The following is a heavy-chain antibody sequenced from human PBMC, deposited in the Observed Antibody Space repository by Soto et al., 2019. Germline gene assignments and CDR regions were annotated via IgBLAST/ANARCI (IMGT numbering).Heavy chain of an antibody. CDR1: GYTFTSYD. Sequence: QVQLVQSGAEVKKPGASVKVSCKASGYTFTSYDINWVRQVTGQGLEWMGWMNPNRGNTGYAQKFQSRVTMTRNPFQSTAYMELSSLRSEDTAVDYCATIPSYWSSTSCTFDPWGQGTLVNVSS. V-gene: IGHV1-8*01. D-gene: IGHD2-2*01. CDR3: ATIPSYWSSTSCTFDP. J-gene: IGHJ5*02. CDR2: MNPNRGNT.